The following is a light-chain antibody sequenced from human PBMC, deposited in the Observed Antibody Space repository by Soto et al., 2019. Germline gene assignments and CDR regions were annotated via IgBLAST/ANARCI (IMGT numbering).Light chain of an antibody. V-gene: IGKV1-39*01. CDR2: AAS. J-gene: IGKJ1*01. Sequence: MTQSPSFLSASLRDRVTITCRASQSISSYLNWYQQKPGKAPKLLIYAASSLQSGVPSRFSGSGSGTDFTLTISSLQPEDFATYYCQQSYSTPPTFGQGTKVDIK. CDR3: QQSYSTPPT. CDR1: QSISSY.